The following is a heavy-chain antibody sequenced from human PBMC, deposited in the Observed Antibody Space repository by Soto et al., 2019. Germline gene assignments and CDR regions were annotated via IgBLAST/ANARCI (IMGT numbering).Heavy chain of an antibody. Sequence: PSETLSLTCTVSGGSFTSTNYFWGWIRQPPGKGLEWIGSIYYRGNAYYNPSLQTRVTISLDRSKSQFSLKLNSVTAADSAVYFCARLEGLATISYYFDFWGPGALVTVSS. J-gene: IGHJ4*02. D-gene: IGHD3-9*01. CDR1: GGSFTSTNYF. CDR3: ARLEGLATISYYFDF. CDR2: IYYRGNA. V-gene: IGHV4-39*01.